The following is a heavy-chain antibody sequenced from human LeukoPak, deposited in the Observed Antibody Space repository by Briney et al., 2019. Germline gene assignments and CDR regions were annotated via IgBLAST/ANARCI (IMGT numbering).Heavy chain of an antibody. CDR2: IGAYNGNT. CDR1: GYTFTSYG. D-gene: IGHD2-15*01. Sequence: ASVKLSCKAAGYTFTSYGISWVRQAPAQGLEWRGWIGAYNGNTNYAQKLHGRVTMTTETSTSTAYMELRSLRSDDTDVYYCAREPDDLGYCSGGSCYSDYWGQGTLVTVSS. V-gene: IGHV1-18*01. J-gene: IGHJ4*02. CDR3: AREPDDLGYCSGGSCYSDY.